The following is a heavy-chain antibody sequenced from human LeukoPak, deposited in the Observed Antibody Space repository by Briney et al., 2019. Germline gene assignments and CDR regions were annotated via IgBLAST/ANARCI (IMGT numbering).Heavy chain of an antibody. CDR3: ARDGPAPLYYYDSSAFDY. D-gene: IGHD3-22*01. V-gene: IGHV3-30-3*01. Sequence: GRSLRLSCAASGFTFSSYAMPWVRQAPGKGLEWVAVISYDGSNKYYADSVKGRFTISRDNSKNTLYLQMNSLRAEDTAVYYCARDGPAPLYYYDSSAFDYWGQGTLVTVSS. J-gene: IGHJ4*02. CDR1: GFTFSSYA. CDR2: ISYDGSNK.